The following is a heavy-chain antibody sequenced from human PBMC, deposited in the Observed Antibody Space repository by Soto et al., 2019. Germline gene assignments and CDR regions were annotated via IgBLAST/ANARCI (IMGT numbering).Heavy chain of an antibody. D-gene: IGHD2-15*01. Sequence: EVQLVESGGGLVKPGASLRLSCAASGFTFSSYSMNWVRQAPGKGLEWVSSIRSDSSYKYYADSVKGRFTISRDNAKNSVYLQMNSLRAEDTAVFYCARGVVKSGGGYFDSWGQGTLVTVSS. CDR3: ARGVVKSGGGYFDS. V-gene: IGHV3-21*06. CDR1: GFTFSSYS. J-gene: IGHJ4*02. CDR2: IRSDSSYK.